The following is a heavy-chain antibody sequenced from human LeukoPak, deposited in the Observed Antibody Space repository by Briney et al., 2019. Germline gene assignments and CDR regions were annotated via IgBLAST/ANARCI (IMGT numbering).Heavy chain of an antibody. J-gene: IGHJ6*03. CDR2: ISYSGTT. V-gene: IGHV4-39*07. Sequence: SETLSLTCTVSGGSISSRPYYWGWVRQPPGRGLEWIGTISYSGTTYYSPSLKSRVTISLDTSKNQFSLKLSSVTAADTAIYYCARDFRSSSTVYYYYYMDVWGKGTTVTVSS. CDR1: GGSISSRPYY. D-gene: IGHD6-6*01. CDR3: ARDFRSSSTVYYYYYMDV.